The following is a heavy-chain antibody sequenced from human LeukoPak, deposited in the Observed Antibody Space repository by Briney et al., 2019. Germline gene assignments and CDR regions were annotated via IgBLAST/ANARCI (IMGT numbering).Heavy chain of an antibody. CDR3: ARRGRASVTTSLYCFDY. Sequence: GGSLRLSCAASGLTFSNYGMSWARQAPGKGLEWLSSVGGSGDSTHYADSVRGRFTISRDNSKNTLYLQMNILRAEDTAMYYCARRGRASVTTSLYCFDYWGQGTLVTVSS. CDR1: GLTFSNYG. J-gene: IGHJ4*02. V-gene: IGHV3-23*01. CDR2: VGGSGDST. D-gene: IGHD4-17*01.